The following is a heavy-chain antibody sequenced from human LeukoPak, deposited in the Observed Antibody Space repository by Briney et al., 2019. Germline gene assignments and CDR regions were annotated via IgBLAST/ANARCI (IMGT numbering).Heavy chain of an antibody. D-gene: IGHD6-19*01. CDR2: IGRSDTTI. J-gene: IGHJ4*02. CDR3: ARAPSGWYWHRSPPDY. V-gene: IGHV3-11*04. Sequence: PGGSLRLSCAASGFTFSDYYMNWIRQAPGKGLEWVSYIGRSDTTIYYADSVKGRFTISRDNAKNSLYLQMNSLRAEDTAVYYCARAPSGWYWHRSPPDYWGQGTLVTVSS. CDR1: GFTFSDYY.